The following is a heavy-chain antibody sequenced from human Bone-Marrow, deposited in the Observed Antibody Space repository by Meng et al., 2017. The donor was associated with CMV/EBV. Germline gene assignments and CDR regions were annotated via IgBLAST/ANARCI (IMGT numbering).Heavy chain of an antibody. V-gene: IGHV1-69*02. J-gene: IGHJ5*02. CDR1: GGTFSSYS. CDR2: IIPILGIT. Sequence: SGGTFSSYSINWGRQAPGQGHEWMGSIIPILGITNYAQTSQGRVMITADKSTSTAYMEMRSLRSDATAVYYCARGVDYYDSTGYFDDWGQGTLVTVSS. CDR3: ARGVDYYDSTGYFDD. D-gene: IGHD3-22*01.